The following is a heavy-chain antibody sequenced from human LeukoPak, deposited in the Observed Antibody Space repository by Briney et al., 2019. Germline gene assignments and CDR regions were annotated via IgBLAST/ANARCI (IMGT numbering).Heavy chain of an antibody. Sequence: EASVKVSCKASGYTFTSYGISWVRQAPGQGLEWMGIINPSGGSASYAQKFQGRVTMTRDTSTSTVYMELSSLRSEDTAVYYCARTLSSSDGWFDPWGQGTLVTVSS. CDR1: GYTFTSYG. CDR2: INPSGGSA. D-gene: IGHD3-22*01. CDR3: ARTLSSSDGWFDP. V-gene: IGHV1-46*01. J-gene: IGHJ5*02.